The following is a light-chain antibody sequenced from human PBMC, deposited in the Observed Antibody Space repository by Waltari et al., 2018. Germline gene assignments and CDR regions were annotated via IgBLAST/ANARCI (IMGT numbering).Light chain of an antibody. CDR2: EDD. Sequence: QSVLTQPPSVSAASGQKVTISCPGSSPNLVKNYVSWYQQFPGTAPKLLIYEDDKRPSGISGRFSGSKSGTSATLDIHGLQTGDEADYYCGTWDSSMSVGVLGGGTKVTVL. V-gene: IGLV1-51*01. CDR1: SPNLVKNY. CDR3: GTWDSSMSVGV. J-gene: IGLJ2*01.